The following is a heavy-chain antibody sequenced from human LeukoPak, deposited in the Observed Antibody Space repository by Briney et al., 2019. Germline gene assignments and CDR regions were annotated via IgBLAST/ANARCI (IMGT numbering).Heavy chain of an antibody. D-gene: IGHD3-22*01. CDR3: AREYYDSSGYYSYYFDY. V-gene: IGHV1-2*02. Sequence: ASVKVSCEASGYTFTGYYMHWVRQAPGQGLEWMGWISPNSGGTNYAQNFQGRVTMTRDTSISTAYMELSRLRSDDTAVYYCAREYYDSSGYYSYYFDYWGQGTLVTVSS. CDR2: ISPNSGGT. J-gene: IGHJ4*02. CDR1: GYTFTGYY.